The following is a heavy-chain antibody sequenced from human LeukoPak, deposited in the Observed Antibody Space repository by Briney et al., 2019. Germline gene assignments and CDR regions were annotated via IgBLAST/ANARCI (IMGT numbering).Heavy chain of an antibody. CDR3: ARESWAYSPFDS. CDR1: GGSISSYY. D-gene: IGHD2-21*01. Sequence: SETLSLTCTVSGGSISSYYWSWLRQPPGKGLEWIGYIYYSGSTNYNPSLKSRVTISVDTSKNQFSLKLSSVTAADTAVYYCARESWAYSPFDSWGQGILVTVSP. J-gene: IGHJ4*02. V-gene: IGHV4-59*01. CDR2: IYYSGST.